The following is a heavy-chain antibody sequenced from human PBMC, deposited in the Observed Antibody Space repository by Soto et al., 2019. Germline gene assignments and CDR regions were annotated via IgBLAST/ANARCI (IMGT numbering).Heavy chain of an antibody. CDR1: GFTFSSYA. V-gene: IGHV3-30*14. Sequence: GGSLRLSCGASGFTFSSYAMHWVRQAPGEGLEWVAVISYDGSNKYYADSVKGRFTIFRDDSKNALYLQMNSLRAEDTAVYYCVRDRDYYGSGFDSWGQGILVTVSS. J-gene: IGHJ4*02. D-gene: IGHD3-10*01. CDR3: VRDRDYYGSGFDS. CDR2: ISYDGSNK.